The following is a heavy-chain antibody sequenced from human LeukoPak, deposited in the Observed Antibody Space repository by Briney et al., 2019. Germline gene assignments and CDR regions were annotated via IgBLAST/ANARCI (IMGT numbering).Heavy chain of an antibody. CDR2: IYYSVST. Sequence: SETLSLTCTVSGGSISSGDYYWSWIRQPPGKGLEWLGYIYYSVSTYYNPSLKSRVTISVDTSKNQFSLKLSSVTAADTAVYYCARGSDSSSWFRMYYFDYWGQGTLVTVSS. D-gene: IGHD6-13*01. CDR3: ARGSDSSSWFRMYYFDY. CDR1: GGSISSGDYY. J-gene: IGHJ4*02. V-gene: IGHV4-30-4*08.